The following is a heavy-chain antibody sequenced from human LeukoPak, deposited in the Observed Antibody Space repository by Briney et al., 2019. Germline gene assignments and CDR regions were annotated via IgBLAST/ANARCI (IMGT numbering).Heavy chain of an antibody. J-gene: IGHJ5*02. D-gene: IGHD6-13*01. CDR2: IIPIFGTA. Sequence: ASVKVSCKASGGTFSSYAISWVRQAPGQGLEWMGGIIPIFGTANYAQKFQGRVTITTDESTSTAYMELSSLRSEDTAVYYCARARGNSGSWFPSWFDPWGQGTLVTVSS. CDR3: ARARGNSGSWFPSWFDP. V-gene: IGHV1-69*05. CDR1: GGTFSSYA.